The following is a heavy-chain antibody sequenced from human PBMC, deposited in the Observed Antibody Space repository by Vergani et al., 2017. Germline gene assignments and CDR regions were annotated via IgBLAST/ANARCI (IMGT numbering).Heavy chain of an antibody. CDR2: IYYSGST. CDR3: ARRKWELEEGVYYYMDV. CDR1: GGSISSGGYY. J-gene: IGHJ6*03. V-gene: IGHV4-31*03. D-gene: IGHD1-26*01. Sequence: QVQLQESGPGLVKPSQTLSLTCTVSGGSISSGGYYWSWIRQHPGKGLEWIGYIYYSGSTYYNPSLKSRVTISVDTSKNQFSLTLSSGTAADTAVYYCARRKWELEEGVYYYMDVWGKGTTVTVSS.